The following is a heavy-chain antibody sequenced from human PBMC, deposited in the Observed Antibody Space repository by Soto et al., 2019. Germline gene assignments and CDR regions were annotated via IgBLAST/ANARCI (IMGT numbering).Heavy chain of an antibody. CDR2: ISAYNGNT. D-gene: IGHD3-3*01. J-gene: IGHJ4*02. CDR1: GYTFTSYG. Sequence: ASVKVSCKASGYTFTSYGISWMRQASGQGLEWMGWISAYNGNTNYAQKLQGRVTMTTDTSTSTAYMELRSLRSDDTAVYYCARDLGYYDFWSGPKYWGQGTLVTVSS. V-gene: IGHV1-18*01. CDR3: ARDLGYYDFWSGPKY.